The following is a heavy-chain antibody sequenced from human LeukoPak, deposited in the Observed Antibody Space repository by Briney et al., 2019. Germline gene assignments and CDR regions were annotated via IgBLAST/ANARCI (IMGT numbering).Heavy chain of an antibody. CDR2: ISSNGGST. Sequence: GGSLRLSCAASGFTFSSYAMHWVRQAPGKGLEYVSAISSNGGSTYYANSVKGRFTISRDNSKNTLYLQMGSLRAEDMAVYYCARDVWDYWGQGTLVTVSS. J-gene: IGHJ4*02. V-gene: IGHV3-64*01. D-gene: IGHD2-21*01. CDR3: ARDVWDY. CDR1: GFTFSSYA.